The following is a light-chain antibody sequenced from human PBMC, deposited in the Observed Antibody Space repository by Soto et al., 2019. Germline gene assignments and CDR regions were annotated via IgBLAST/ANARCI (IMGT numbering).Light chain of an antibody. J-gene: IGKJ1*01. CDR3: QQYYDIPWT. V-gene: IGKV4-1*01. Sequence: DIVVTQSPDSLAVSLGERATINCKSSQSVLFANTNNRLAWYQQKPGQPPKLLLYWASTRESGVPDRFSGSGSGTDLTLTISSLQAEDVAVYYCQQYYDIPWTFGQGTRVEIK. CDR1: QSVLFANTNNR. CDR2: WAS.